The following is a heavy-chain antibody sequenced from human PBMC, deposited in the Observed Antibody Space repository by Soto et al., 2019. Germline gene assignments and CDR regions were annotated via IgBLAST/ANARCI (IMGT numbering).Heavy chain of an antibody. CDR3: ARDPIWTYTWNYARLNYLDP. CDR1: GYTFTNNV. D-gene: IGHD1-7*01. V-gene: IGHV1-3*04. CDR2: IHTAKGNT. Sequence: ASVKVSCKASGYTFTNNVIHWLRQAPGQTLEWMGWIHTAKGNTKYSQEFEARVTLTRDTAASTAYMELNRLRSHDTAVYYCARDPIWTYTWNYARLNYLDPWGQGTLVTVSS. J-gene: IGHJ5*02.